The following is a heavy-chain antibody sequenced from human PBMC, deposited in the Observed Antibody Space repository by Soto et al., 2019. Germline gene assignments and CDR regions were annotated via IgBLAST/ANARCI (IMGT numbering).Heavy chain of an antibody. V-gene: IGHV4-39*01. Sequence: SETLSLTCTVSGGSISSSSYYWGWIRQPPGKGLEWIGSIYYSGSTYYNPSLKSRVTISVGTSKNQFSLKLSSVTAADTAVYYCARHGPHDFWSGYYSDYWGQGTLVTVSS. CDR1: GGSISSSSYY. J-gene: IGHJ4*02. CDR2: IYYSGST. D-gene: IGHD3-3*01. CDR3: ARHGPHDFWSGYYSDY.